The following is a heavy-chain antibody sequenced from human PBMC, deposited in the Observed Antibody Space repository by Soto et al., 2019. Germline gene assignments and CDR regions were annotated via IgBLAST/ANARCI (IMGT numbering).Heavy chain of an antibody. J-gene: IGHJ4*02. D-gene: IGHD3-10*01. CDR3: ARDLGPSKGTYYDY. Sequence: SETLSLTCTVSGGSVSSNNYYWSWIRQPPGKGLEWIGYIYYTGSTNFNLSLKSRVTISLDTSKNQFSLKLSSVTAADTAVYYCARDLGPSKGTYYDYWGQGTLVTVSS. V-gene: IGHV4-61*01. CDR1: GGSVSSNNYY. CDR2: IYYTGST.